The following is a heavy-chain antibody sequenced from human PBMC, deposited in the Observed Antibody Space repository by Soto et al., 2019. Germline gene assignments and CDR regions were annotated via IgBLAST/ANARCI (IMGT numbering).Heavy chain of an antibody. CDR2: ISYDGSNK. J-gene: IGHJ4*02. CDR3: AREGRDTYIFDY. D-gene: IGHD2-15*01. Sequence: GGSLRLSCAASGFTFSSYAMHWVRQAPGKGLEWVAVISYDGSNKYYVDSVKGRVSISRDNSKNTLYLQLNSLRAEDTAVYYCAREGRDTYIFDYWGQGTLVTVSS. V-gene: IGHV3-30-3*01. CDR1: GFTFSSYA.